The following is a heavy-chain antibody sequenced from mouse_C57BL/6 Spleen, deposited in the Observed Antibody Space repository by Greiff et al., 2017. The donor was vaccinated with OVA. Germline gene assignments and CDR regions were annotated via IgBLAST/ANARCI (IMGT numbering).Heavy chain of an antibody. Sequence: QVQLQQPGAELVKPGASVKLSCKASGYTFTSYWMPWVKQRPGRGLAWIGRIDPNSGGTKYNEKFKSKATLTVDKPSSTAYMQLSSLTSEDAAVYYYARSKGSITTGSYAMDYWGQGTSVTVSS. CDR3: ARSKGSITTGSYAMDY. CDR2: IDPNSGGT. CDR1: GYTFTSYW. V-gene: IGHV1-72*01. D-gene: IGHD1-1*01. J-gene: IGHJ4*01.